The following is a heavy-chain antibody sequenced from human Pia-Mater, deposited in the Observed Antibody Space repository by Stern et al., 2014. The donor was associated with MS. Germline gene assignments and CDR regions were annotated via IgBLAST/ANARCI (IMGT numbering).Heavy chain of an antibody. CDR3: SRDDFYCSGDICHSRAFAF. D-gene: IGHD2-15*01. Sequence: EVQLVESGGALEEPGRSLRLSCTTSGFTFGDSALSLFRRAPGKGPEWISFIRSNNTGGTPEYAASVRGRFAISRDDSKSTVYLQMNSLKTEDTAMYFCSRDDFYCSGDICHSRAFAFWGQGTMVTVSS. V-gene: IGHV3-49*03. CDR1: GFTFGDSA. J-gene: IGHJ3*01. CDR2: IRSNNTGGTP.